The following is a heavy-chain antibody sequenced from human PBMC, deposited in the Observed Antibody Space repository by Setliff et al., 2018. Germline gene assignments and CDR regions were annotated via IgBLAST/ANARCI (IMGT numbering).Heavy chain of an antibody. J-gene: IGHJ4*02. Sequence: PGGSLRLSCAASGFSFSSYTMNWVRQAPGKGLEWISSIGGSSNTIYYADSVKGRFTISRDNAENSLYLQMNSLRAEDTAVYYCARSESCGATNCSPFDYWGQGTLVTVSS. CDR3: ARSESCGATNCSPFDY. D-gene: IGHD2-2*01. CDR1: GFSFSSYT. V-gene: IGHV3-48*04. CDR2: IGGSSNTI.